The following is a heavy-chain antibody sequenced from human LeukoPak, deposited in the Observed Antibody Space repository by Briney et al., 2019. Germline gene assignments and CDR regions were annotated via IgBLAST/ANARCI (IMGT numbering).Heavy chain of an antibody. V-gene: IGHV3-53*01. Sequence: XXXXXVRQAPXKXXXXVSIIYSGGSTFYXXSVKGRFTISRDNSKXXRYLQMKSLRAEEKAVYYCXXXXXXRXXXXXVXXYWXQGTLVTVSS. J-gene: IGHJ4*02. CDR1: XX. CDR3: XXXXXXRXXXXXVXXY. CDR2: IYSGGST.